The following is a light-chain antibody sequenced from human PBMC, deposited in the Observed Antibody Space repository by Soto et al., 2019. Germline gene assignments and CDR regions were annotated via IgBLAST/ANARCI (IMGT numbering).Light chain of an antibody. CDR2: KAS. J-gene: IGKJ1*01. Sequence: DIQMTQSPSTLSTSVGDRVTITCRASQSINNWLAWYQQKPGKAPKLLIYKASTLESGVPSRFSGSGSGTEFTLTISSLQPDDFATYYCQQYHTYETFGQGTKVEIK. CDR1: QSINNW. V-gene: IGKV1-5*03. CDR3: QQYHTYET.